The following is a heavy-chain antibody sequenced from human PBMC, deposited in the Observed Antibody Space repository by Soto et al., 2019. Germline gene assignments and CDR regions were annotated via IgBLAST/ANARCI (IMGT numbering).Heavy chain of an antibody. CDR3: ARERITTRGDAFDL. CDR2: IIPIPDIT. Sequence: QVQLVQSGAEVRKPGSSVKVSCKAPGGTFSTYIISWVRQAPGQGLEWMGRIIPIPDITNYAQKFQGRVTVTADRSTSTAYMELTSLKSEATAVYYCARERITTRGDAFDLWGQGTMVTVSS. D-gene: IGHD3-3*01. J-gene: IGHJ3*01. V-gene: IGHV1-69*08. CDR1: GGTFSTYI.